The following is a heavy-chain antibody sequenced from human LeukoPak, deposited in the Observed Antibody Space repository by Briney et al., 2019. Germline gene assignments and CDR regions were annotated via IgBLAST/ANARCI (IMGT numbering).Heavy chain of an antibody. CDR3: ASPRIQLGFDP. CDR1: GYTFTSYA. D-gene: IGHD5-18*01. Sequence: ASVKVSCKASGYTFTSYAMHWVRQAPGQRPEWMGWINAGNGNTKYSQKFQGRVTITADKSTSTAYMELSSLRSEDTAVYYCASPRIQLGFDPWGQGTLVTVSS. J-gene: IGHJ5*02. CDR2: INAGNGNT. V-gene: IGHV1-3*01.